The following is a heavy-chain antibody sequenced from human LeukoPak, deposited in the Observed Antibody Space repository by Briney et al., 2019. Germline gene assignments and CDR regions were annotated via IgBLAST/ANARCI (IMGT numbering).Heavy chain of an antibody. D-gene: IGHD5-18*01. CDR3: ARPTQLWSNHDAFDI. J-gene: IGHJ3*02. V-gene: IGHV4-38-2*02. CDR2: IYHSGST. CDR1: GYSISSGYR. Sequence: SETLSLTCTVSGYSISSGYRWGWIRQPPGKGLEWIGSIYHSGSTYYNPSLKSRVTISVDTSKNQFSLKLSSVTAADTAVYYCARPTQLWSNHDAFDIWGQGTMVTVSS.